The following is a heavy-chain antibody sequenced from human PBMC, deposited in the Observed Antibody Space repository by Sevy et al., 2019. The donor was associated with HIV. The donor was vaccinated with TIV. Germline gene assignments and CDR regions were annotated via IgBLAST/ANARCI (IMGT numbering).Heavy chain of an antibody. Sequence: GGSLRLSCTASGFTFSSYAMSWVRQAPGKGLEWVSTIIGSGGNRYYADSLKGRLTISIDNSRNTVLLQMTNLRAEDTAVYYCAKNRVGSYPDDWGQGTLVTVSS. CDR3: AKNRVGSYPDD. CDR2: IIGSGGNR. J-gene: IGHJ4*02. D-gene: IGHD1-26*01. CDR1: GFTFSSYA. V-gene: IGHV3-23*01.